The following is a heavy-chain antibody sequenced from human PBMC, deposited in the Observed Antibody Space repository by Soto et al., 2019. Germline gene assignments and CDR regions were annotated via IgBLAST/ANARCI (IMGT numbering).Heavy chain of an antibody. V-gene: IGHV3-23*01. D-gene: IGHD6-19*01. Sequence: GGSLRLSCAASGFTFDDYAMSWVRQAPGKGLEWVSAISGSGGSTYYADSVKGRFTISRDNSKNTLYLQMNSLRAEDTAVYYCARAVAGTMDYWGQGTLVTVSS. CDR3: ARAVAGTMDY. CDR2: ISGSGGST. CDR1: GFTFDDYA. J-gene: IGHJ4*02.